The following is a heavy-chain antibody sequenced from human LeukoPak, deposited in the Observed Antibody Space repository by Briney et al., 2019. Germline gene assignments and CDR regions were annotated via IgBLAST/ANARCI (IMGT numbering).Heavy chain of an antibody. CDR3: ARDRGSSGWYGEDFDY. CDR1: GSSISSGYY. Sequence: SETLSLTCTVSGSSISSGYYWAWIRQPPGKGLEWMGGISHSGSTYYNPSLKSRVTMSKDTSKNQFSLKLTSVTAADTAFYYCARDRGSSGWYGEDFDYWGQGTLVTVSS. V-gene: IGHV4-38-2*02. CDR2: ISHSGST. J-gene: IGHJ4*02. D-gene: IGHD6-19*01.